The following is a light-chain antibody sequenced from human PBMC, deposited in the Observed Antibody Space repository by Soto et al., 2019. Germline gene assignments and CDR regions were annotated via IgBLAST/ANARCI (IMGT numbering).Light chain of an antibody. J-gene: IGKJ3*01. CDR3: QQSYTAPYT. V-gene: IGKV1-39*01. CDR2: GAS. CDR1: RSISNY. Sequence: DIQMTQSPSSLSASVGDAVSLTCRASRSISNYLNWYQQKPGRAPKLLISGASSLQRGVPSRFSGSGPGTTFTLTITSLQPDDFAIYFCQQSYTAPYTFGPGTKVEIK.